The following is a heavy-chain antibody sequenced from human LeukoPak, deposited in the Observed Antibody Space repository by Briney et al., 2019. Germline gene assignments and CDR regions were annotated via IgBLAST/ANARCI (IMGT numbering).Heavy chain of an antibody. CDR3: ARDLRMPVESEFDY. V-gene: IGHV3-21*01. Sequence: GGSLRLSCAASGFTFSSYSMNWVRQAPGKGLEWVSSISSSSSYIYYADSVKGRFTISRDNAKNSLYLQMNSLRAEDTAVYYCARDLRMPVESEFDYWGQGTLVTVSS. D-gene: IGHD5-24*01. J-gene: IGHJ4*02. CDR1: GFTFSSYS. CDR2: ISSSSSYI.